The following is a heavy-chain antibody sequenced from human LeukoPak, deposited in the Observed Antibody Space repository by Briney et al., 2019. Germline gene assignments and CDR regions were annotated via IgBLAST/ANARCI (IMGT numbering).Heavy chain of an antibody. CDR3: ARDPGNSGWPWSWFDP. CDR2: IYYSGSS. Sequence: SETLSLTCTVSGGSITSCFWSWIRQPPGKGLEWIGYIYYSGSSNYNPSLKSRVTISVDTSKNQFSLKLSSVTAADTAVYYCARDPGNSGWPWSWFDPWGQGTLVTVSS. J-gene: IGHJ5*02. D-gene: IGHD6-19*01. V-gene: IGHV4-59*01. CDR1: GGSITSCF.